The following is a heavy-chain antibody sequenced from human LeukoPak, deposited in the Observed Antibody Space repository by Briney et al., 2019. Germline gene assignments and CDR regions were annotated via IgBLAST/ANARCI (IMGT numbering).Heavy chain of an antibody. Sequence: SETLSLTCAVYGGSFSGYYWSWIRQPPGKGLEWIGEINHSGSTNYNPSLKSRVTISVDTSKNQFSLKLSSVTAADTAVYYCARGRGYGGYYYFYWGQGTLVTVSS. CDR2: INHSGST. D-gene: IGHD5-12*01. CDR1: GGSFSGYY. J-gene: IGHJ4*02. V-gene: IGHV4-34*01. CDR3: ARGRGYGGYYYFY.